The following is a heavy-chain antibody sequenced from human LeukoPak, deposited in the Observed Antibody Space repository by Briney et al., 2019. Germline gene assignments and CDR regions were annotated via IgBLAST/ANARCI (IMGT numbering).Heavy chain of an antibody. V-gene: IGHV4-59*01. CDR2: IYYSGST. CDR3: ARDGGDWFDP. J-gene: IGHJ5*02. D-gene: IGHD2-21*01. CDR1: GGSISSYY. Sequence: PSETLSLTCTVSGGSISSYYWNWIRQPPGKGLEWIGNIYYSGSTNYNPSLKRRVTISVDTSKDQFSLKLSSVTAADTAVYYCARDGGDWFDPWGQGTLVTVSS.